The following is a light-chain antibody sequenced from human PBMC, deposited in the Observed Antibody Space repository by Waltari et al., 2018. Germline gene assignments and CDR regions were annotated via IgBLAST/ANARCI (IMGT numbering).Light chain of an antibody. CDR2: EVT. J-gene: IGLJ3*02. Sequence: QSALTQPPSASGSPGQSVTISCTGTSSDVGGYNYVSWYQQHPGKAPKLMIYEVTKRPSGGQDRCSGSKSGNTASLTVSGLQAEDEADYSCSSYAGSNKGVFGGGTKLTVL. CDR3: SSYAGSNKGV. CDR1: SSDVGGYNY. V-gene: IGLV2-8*01.